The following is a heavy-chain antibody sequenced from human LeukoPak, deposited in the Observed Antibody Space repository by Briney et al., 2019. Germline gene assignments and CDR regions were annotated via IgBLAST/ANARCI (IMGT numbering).Heavy chain of an antibody. CDR1: GFTFSSYA. Sequence: GGSLRLSCGASGFTFSSYAMSWVRQAPGKGLEWVSSIAGSGRYTYYADSVKGRFTISRDNSKNTLYLQMNSLRAEDTAVYYCARNPYDSSGYKAPYWHFDPWGRGTLVTVSS. J-gene: IGHJ2*01. CDR2: IAGSGRYT. V-gene: IGHV3-23*01. CDR3: ARNPYDSSGYKAPYWHFDP. D-gene: IGHD3-22*01.